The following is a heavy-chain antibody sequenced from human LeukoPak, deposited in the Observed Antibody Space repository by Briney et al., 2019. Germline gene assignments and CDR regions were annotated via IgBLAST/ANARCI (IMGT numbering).Heavy chain of an antibody. J-gene: IGHJ4*02. CDR1: GFTFSSYW. Sequence: PGGSLRLSCAASGFTFSSYWMSWVRQAPGRGLEWVANIKQDGSEKYYVDSVKGRFTISRDNAKNSLYLQMNSLRAEDTAVYYCARKNYGSGSYFLDYWGQGTLVTVSS. CDR3: ARKNYGSGSYFLDY. D-gene: IGHD3-10*01. V-gene: IGHV3-7*03. CDR2: IKQDGSEK.